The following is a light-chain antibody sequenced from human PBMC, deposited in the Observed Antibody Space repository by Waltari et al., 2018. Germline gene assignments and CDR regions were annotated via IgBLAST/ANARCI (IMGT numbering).Light chain of an antibody. CDR3: QSYDNSLSGPVV. J-gene: IGLJ2*01. Sequence: SVLTQPPSVSGAPGQRVTISCTGSSSNIGAGYDVHWYQQLPGTAPKLLISNNINRPSGVPDRFSGSKSGTSASLAITGLQAEDEADYYCQSYDNSLSGPVVFGGGTKLTVL. CDR2: NNI. V-gene: IGLV1-40*01. CDR1: SSNIGAGYD.